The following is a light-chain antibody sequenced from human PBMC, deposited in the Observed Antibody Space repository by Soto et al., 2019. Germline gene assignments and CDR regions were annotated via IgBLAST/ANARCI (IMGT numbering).Light chain of an antibody. J-gene: IGKJ3*01. CDR2: AAF. CDR3: QNYNIAPFT. CDR1: QGSDNY. V-gene: IGKV1-27*01. Sequence: IQMTQSPSSLSASVGDRVTITCRASQGSDNYLAWYQQKPGKVPKLLIYAAFTLQSGVPSRFSGSASGTDFTLTISSLQPEDVATYYCQNYNIAPFTFGPGTKVDIK.